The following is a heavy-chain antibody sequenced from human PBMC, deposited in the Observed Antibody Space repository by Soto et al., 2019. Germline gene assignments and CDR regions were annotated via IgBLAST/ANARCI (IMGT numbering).Heavy chain of an antibody. D-gene: IGHD6-19*01. CDR1: GGSFSGYF. J-gene: IGHJ3*01. Sequence: QLHQQQWGAGLLKPSETLSLTCAVYGGSFSGYFWNWIRQTPGKGLEWIGKVNHNGRNNYKPSLKSRVTISLDMSKNQISLKLTSVTAADTAVYYCARGGSSDWQVAFDFWGQGTMVTVSS. CDR2: VNHNGRN. CDR3: ARGGSSDWQVAFDF. V-gene: IGHV4-34*02.